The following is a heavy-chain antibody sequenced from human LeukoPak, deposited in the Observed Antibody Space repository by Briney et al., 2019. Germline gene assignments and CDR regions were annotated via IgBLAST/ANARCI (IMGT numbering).Heavy chain of an antibody. CDR3: ARQNYDILTGPGADWYFDL. Sequence: KASETLSLTCTVSGGSISSYYWSWIRQPPGKGLEWIGYIYYSGSTNYNPSLKSRVTISVDTSKNQFSLKLSSVTAADTAVYYCARQNYDILTGPGADWYFDLWGRGTLVTVSS. D-gene: IGHD3-9*01. V-gene: IGHV4-59*08. CDR1: GGSISSYY. J-gene: IGHJ2*01. CDR2: IYYSGST.